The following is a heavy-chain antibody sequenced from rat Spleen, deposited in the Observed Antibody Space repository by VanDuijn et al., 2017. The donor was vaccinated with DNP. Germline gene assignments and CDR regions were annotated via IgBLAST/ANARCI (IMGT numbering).Heavy chain of an antibody. Sequence: EVLLVESDGGLVQPGRSLKLSCAVSGFTFSDYYMAWVRQAPAKGLEWVATISYNGGTPYYPDSVKGRFTISRDNAQSTLYLQMDSLRSEETATYYCARHRTIMPYYYAMDAWGQGASVTVSS. CDR1: GFTFSDYY. CDR2: ISYNGGTP. J-gene: IGHJ4*01. V-gene: IGHV5-7*01. D-gene: IGHD1-12*01. CDR3: ARHRTIMPYYYAMDA.